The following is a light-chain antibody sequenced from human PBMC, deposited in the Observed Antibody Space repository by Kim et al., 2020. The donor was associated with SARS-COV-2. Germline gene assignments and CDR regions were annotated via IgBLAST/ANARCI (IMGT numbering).Light chain of an antibody. CDR2: EVS. CDR1: SSDVGSDNL. J-gene: IGLJ2*01. CDR3: CSYAGSSTFGV. Sequence: QSITISCTGTSSDVGSDNLVSRYQQHPGKAPKLMIYEVSKRPSGVSNCFSGSKSGNTASLTISGLQAEDEADYYCCSYAGSSTFGVFGGGTQLTVL. V-gene: IGLV2-23*02.